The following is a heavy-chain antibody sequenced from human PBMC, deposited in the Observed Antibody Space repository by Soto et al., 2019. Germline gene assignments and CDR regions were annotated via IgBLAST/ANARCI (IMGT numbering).Heavy chain of an antibody. D-gene: IGHD3-22*01. Sequence: SVKVSCKDSGGTFSSYAISLVRQAPGQGLEWMGGIIPIFGTANYAQKFQGRVTITADESTSTAYMELSSLRSEDTAVYYCARGTYYYDSSGYRLGAFDIWGQGTMVTVSS. V-gene: IGHV1-69*13. CDR3: ARGTYYYDSSGYRLGAFDI. CDR2: IIPIFGTA. J-gene: IGHJ3*02. CDR1: GGTFSSYA.